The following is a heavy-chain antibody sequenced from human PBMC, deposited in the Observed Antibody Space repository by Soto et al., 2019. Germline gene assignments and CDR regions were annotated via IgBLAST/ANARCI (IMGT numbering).Heavy chain of an antibody. J-gene: IGHJ6*02. V-gene: IGHV1-69*01. CDR3: ARDRIAGSKYYYGMDV. D-gene: IGHD6-13*01. Sequence: QVQLVQSGAEVKKPGSSVRVSCKASGGTFISYAISWVRQAPGQGLEWMGGIIPNFGTENYAQKFQGRVTITADESTSTAYMELSSLRSEDTAVYYCARDRIAGSKYYYGMDVWGQGTTVTVSS. CDR2: IIPNFGTE. CDR1: GGTFISYA.